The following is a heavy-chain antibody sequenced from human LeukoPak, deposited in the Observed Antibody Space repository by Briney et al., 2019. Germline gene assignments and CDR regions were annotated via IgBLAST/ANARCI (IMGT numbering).Heavy chain of an antibody. Sequence: SETLSLTCTVSGGSISSYYWNWIRQPPGKGLEWIGYIYYSGRTNYNPSLKSRVTISMDKSKNQLSLKLNFVTAADTAVYYCARDRGGYTYSHDYWGQGTLVTVSS. CDR3: ARDRGGYTYSHDY. D-gene: IGHD5-18*01. V-gene: IGHV4-59*12. J-gene: IGHJ4*02. CDR2: IYYSGRT. CDR1: GGSISSYY.